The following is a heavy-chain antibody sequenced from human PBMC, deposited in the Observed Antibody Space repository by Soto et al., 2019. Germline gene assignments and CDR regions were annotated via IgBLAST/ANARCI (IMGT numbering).Heavy chain of an antibody. CDR1: GFTFSSYA. V-gene: IGHV3-30-3*01. J-gene: IGHJ5*02. Sequence: QVQLVESGGGVVQPGRSLRLSCAASGFTFSSYAMHWVRQAPGKGLEWVAVISYDGSNKYYADSVKGRFTISRDNSKNTLYLQMNSLRAEDTAVYYCARGGPYRSTYNWFDPWGQGTLVTVSS. CDR3: ARGGPYRSTYNWFDP. D-gene: IGHD4-4*01. CDR2: ISYDGSNK.